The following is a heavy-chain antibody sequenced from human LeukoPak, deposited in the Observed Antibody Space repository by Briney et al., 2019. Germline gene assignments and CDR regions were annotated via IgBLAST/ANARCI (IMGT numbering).Heavy chain of an antibody. CDR3: ARLTVTPYYFDY. V-gene: IGHV1-3*01. J-gene: IGHJ4*02. CDR1: GYTFTSYA. Sequence: GASVKVSCKASGYTFTSYAIHWVRQAPGQSPEWMGWINVGNGNTKYSQKFQGRVTITRNTSASTAYMELSSLRSEDTAVYYCARLTVTPYYFDYWGQGTLVTVSS. D-gene: IGHD4-17*01. CDR2: INVGNGNT.